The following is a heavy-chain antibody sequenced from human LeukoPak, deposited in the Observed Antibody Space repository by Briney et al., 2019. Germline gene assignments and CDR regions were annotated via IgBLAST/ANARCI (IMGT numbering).Heavy chain of an antibody. J-gene: IGHJ2*01. D-gene: IGHD3-22*01. Sequence: GASVKVSCKASGGTFSSYAISWVRQAPGQGLEWMGRIIPILGIANYAQKFQGRVTITADKSTSTAYMELSSLRSEDTAVYYCARDAPDYYDSSFYWYFDLWGRGTLVTVSS. CDR3: ARDAPDYYDSSFYWYFDL. CDR1: GGTFSSYA. CDR2: IIPILGIA. V-gene: IGHV1-69*04.